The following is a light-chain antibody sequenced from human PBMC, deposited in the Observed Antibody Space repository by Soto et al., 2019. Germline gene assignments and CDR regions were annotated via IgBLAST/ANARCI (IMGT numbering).Light chain of an antibody. Sequence: DVYMTQFPSTLSASVGDKINITCRASQSIGSWLVWYQQKPGKPPKLLIYKASSLESGVPSRFSGSGSETEFTLTISRLQPDDFANYYCHQYNSYSPTLGSGTKVDIK. J-gene: IGKJ1*01. CDR1: QSIGSW. CDR3: HQYNSYSPT. V-gene: IGKV1-5*03. CDR2: KAS.